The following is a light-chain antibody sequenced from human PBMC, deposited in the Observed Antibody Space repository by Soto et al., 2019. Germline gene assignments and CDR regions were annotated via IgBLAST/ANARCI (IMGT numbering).Light chain of an antibody. J-gene: IGKJ2*01. CDR3: QQSYSTPYT. V-gene: IGKV1-39*01. Sequence: DIQMTQSPSSLSASVGDRVTITCRGSQSISSYLNWYQQKPGKAPKLLIYAASSLQSGVPSRFSGSGSGTDFTLTISSLQPEDFAPYYCQQSYSTPYTFGQGTKLEIK. CDR1: QSISSY. CDR2: AAS.